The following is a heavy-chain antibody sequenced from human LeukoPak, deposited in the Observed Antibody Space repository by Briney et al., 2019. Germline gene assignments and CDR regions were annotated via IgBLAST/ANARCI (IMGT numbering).Heavy chain of an antibody. Sequence: VGSLRLSSAASGFSFSRYSMNWVCQAPREGLGWVSPFSSTSSKIYYTDSLKSRFSISRDKVENSLYMQMDSLRAEDTAVYYSVKGSGIYYYNWFDPWGQGTLVTVSS. CDR3: VKGSGIYYYNWFDP. CDR2: FSSTSSKI. D-gene: IGHD3-10*01. V-gene: IGHV3-21*01. J-gene: IGHJ5*02. CDR1: GFSFSRYS.